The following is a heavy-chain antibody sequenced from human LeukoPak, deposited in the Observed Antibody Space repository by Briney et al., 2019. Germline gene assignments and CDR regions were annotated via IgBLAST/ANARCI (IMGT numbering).Heavy chain of an antibody. CDR1: GFTFSSYW. J-gene: IGHJ4*02. D-gene: IGHD3/OR15-3a*01. CDR2: IKQDGSDK. V-gene: IGHV3-7*01. CDR3: ARDGGTGWNY. Sequence: GGSLRLSCAASGFTFSSYWMTWVRQAPGKGLEWVASIKQDGSDKYYVDSVKGRFTISRDNAKNSVYLQTNSLRVEDTAVFYCARDGGTGWNYWGQGTLVTVSS.